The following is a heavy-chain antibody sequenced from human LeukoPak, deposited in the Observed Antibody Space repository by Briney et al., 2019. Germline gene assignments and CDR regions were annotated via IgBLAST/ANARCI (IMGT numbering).Heavy chain of an antibody. D-gene: IGHD3-3*01. V-gene: IGHV3-7*03. CDR3: AKDQGRTTFGVAYQFLEPLDS. J-gene: IGHJ4*02. CDR1: GFTFSSSW. CDR2: IKEDGSEK. Sequence: PGGSLRLSFAASGFTFSSSWMSWVRQAPGKGLECVAIIKEDGSEKYYVDSVKGRFTISRDNSKHTLFMQLNSLRVEDSAVYYCAKDQGRTTFGVAYQFLEPLDSWGQGTLVIVSS.